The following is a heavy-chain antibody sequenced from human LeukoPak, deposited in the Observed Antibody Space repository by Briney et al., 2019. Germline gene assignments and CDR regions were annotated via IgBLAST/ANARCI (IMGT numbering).Heavy chain of an antibody. D-gene: IGHD6-19*01. CDR2: IYPGDSDT. CDR3: ARQRGTGWYDY. J-gene: IGHJ4*02. V-gene: IGHV5-51*01. Sequence: GESLKISCQGSGHSFATYWIAWVRQMPGEGLEWMGIIYPGDSDTTYSPSFQGQVTISADRSATSAYLQWTSLKASDTAIHYCARQRGTGWYDYWGQGTLVTVSS. CDR1: GHSFATYW.